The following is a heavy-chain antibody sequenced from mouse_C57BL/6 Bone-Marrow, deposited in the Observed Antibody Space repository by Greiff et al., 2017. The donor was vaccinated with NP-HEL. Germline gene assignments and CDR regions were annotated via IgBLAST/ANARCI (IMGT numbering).Heavy chain of an antibody. CDR3: AREGGIRYFDV. CDR1: GYTFTSYG. Sequence: QVQLQQSGAELARPGASVKLSCKASGYTFTSYGISWVKQRPGQGLEWIGEIYPRSGNTYYNEKFKGKATLTADKSSSTAYMELRSLTSEDSAVYFCAREGGIRYFDVWGTGTTVTVSS. V-gene: IGHV1-81*01. CDR2: IYPRSGNT. J-gene: IGHJ1*03.